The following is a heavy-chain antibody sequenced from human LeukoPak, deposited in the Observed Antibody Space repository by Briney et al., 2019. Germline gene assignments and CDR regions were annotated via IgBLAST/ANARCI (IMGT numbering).Heavy chain of an antibody. CDR2: IHYSGST. CDR1: GGSIGSYY. J-gene: IGHJ4*02. Sequence: SETLSLTCTVSGGSIGSYYWSWIRQPPGKGLEWIGYIHYSGSTNHNPSLKSRVTISIDTSKNQISLRLTSVTAADTAVYYCARFYYDSSGYCFDNWGQGTLVTVSS. CDR3: ARFYYDSSGYCFDN. V-gene: IGHV4-59*01. D-gene: IGHD3-22*01.